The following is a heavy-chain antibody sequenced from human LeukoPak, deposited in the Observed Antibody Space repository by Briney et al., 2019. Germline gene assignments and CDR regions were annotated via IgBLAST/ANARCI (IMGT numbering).Heavy chain of an antibody. Sequence: EASVKVSCKASGGTFSSYAISWVRQAPGQGLEWMGRIIPIFGTANYAQKFQGRVTITTDESTSTAYMELSSLRSEDTAVYYCARGNDCSGGSCRRNWFDPWGQGTLVTVSS. D-gene: IGHD2-15*01. V-gene: IGHV1-69*05. CDR1: GGTFSSYA. CDR3: ARGNDCSGGSCRRNWFDP. CDR2: IIPIFGTA. J-gene: IGHJ5*02.